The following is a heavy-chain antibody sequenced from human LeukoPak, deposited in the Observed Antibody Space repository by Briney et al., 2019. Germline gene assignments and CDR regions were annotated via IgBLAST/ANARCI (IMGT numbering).Heavy chain of an antibody. CDR3: AREIDDSTPGYGMDV. J-gene: IGHJ6*02. V-gene: IGHV1-18*01. Sequence: ASVKVSCKASGYTFTSYGISWVRQAPGQGLEWMGWISAYNGNTNYAQKLQGRVTMTTDTSTSTAYMELRSLRSDDTAVYYCAREIDDSTPGYGMDVWGQGTTVTVSS. CDR1: GYTFTSYG. CDR2: ISAYNGNT. D-gene: IGHD3-22*01.